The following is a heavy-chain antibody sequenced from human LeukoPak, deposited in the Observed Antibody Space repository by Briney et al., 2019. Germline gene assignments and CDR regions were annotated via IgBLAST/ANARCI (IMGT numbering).Heavy chain of an antibody. CDR2: IYYTGRT. CDR1: GGSISSSSHS. J-gene: IGHJ5*02. D-gene: IGHD6-13*01. Sequence: KSSETLSLTCTVSGGSISSSSHSWGWIRQPPGKGLEWTGSIYYTGRTYYNPSLKSRVTISVDTSKNQFSLKLSSVTAADTAVYYCAQSLGSSNWIGNWFDPWGQGTRVTVSS. CDR3: AQSLGSSNWIGNWFDP. V-gene: IGHV4-39*01.